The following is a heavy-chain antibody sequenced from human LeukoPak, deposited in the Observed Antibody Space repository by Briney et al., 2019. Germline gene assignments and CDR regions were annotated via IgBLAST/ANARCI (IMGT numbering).Heavy chain of an antibody. CDR1: GYPFDNFG. J-gene: IGHJ4*01. Sequence: ASVKVSCKASGYPFDNFGLTWVRQAPGRGLEWMGWISAYNGNTHYAQKFRGRLTLTTETSTSTAYLELRSLKSDDTAVYYCVRDRVGGDLTGVSLYWGQGTLVTVSS. CDR2: ISAYNGNT. D-gene: IGHD4-17*01. CDR3: VRDRVGGDLTGVSLY. V-gene: IGHV1-18*01.